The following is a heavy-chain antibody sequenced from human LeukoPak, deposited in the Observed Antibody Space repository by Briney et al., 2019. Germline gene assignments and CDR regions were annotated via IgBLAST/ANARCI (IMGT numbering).Heavy chain of an antibody. CDR3: AREYLSSSSPGVDY. Sequence: GGSLRLSCAASGFTFSGDCMSSVRQAPGKGLEWVANITLDGSEKYYVDSVKGRFPIPRDHAKNSLYLHMNSLRAENTAVYYCAREYLSSSSPGVDYWGQGTLVTVSS. CDR2: ITLDGSEK. V-gene: IGHV3-7*05. J-gene: IGHJ4*02. CDR1: GFTFSGDC. D-gene: IGHD6-6*01.